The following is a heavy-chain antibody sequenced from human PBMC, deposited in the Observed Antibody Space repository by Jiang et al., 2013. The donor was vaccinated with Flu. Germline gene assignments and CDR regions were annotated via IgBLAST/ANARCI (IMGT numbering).Heavy chain of an antibody. J-gene: IGHJ4*02. CDR1: GGSISSGGYS. V-gene: IGHV4-30-2*01. CDR3: ARGGYYDSSGYYPPFDY. D-gene: IGHD3-22*01. CDR2: IYHSGST. Sequence: GPGLVKPSQTLSLTCAVSGGSISSGGYSWSWIRQPPGKGLEWIGYIYHSGSTYYNPSLKSRVTISVDRSKNQFSLKLSSVTAADTAVYYCARGGYYDSSGYYPPFDYWGQGTLVTVSS.